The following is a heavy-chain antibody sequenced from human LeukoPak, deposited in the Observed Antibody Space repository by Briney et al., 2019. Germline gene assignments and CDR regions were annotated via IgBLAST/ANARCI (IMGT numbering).Heavy chain of an antibody. V-gene: IGHV4-34*01. CDR3: ARGRWFDP. Sequence: SETLSLTCAVYVGSFRGYYWSWIRQPPGKGLEWIGEINHSGSTNYNPSLKSRFTISVDTSKNQFSLKLSSVTAADTAVYYCARGRWFDPWGQGTLVTVSS. J-gene: IGHJ5*02. CDR1: VGSFRGYY. CDR2: INHSGST.